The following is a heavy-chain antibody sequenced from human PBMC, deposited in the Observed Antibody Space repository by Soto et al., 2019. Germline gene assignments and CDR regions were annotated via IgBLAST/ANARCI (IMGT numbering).Heavy chain of an antibody. CDR1: GGSISSYY. CDR2: TYHSGTA. CDR3: ARAHYGDYGYGMDG. D-gene: IGHD4-17*01. V-gene: IGHV4-59*12. J-gene: IGHJ6*02. Sequence: SETLSLTCTVSGGSISSYYWSWIRQPPGKGLEWIGYTYHSGTAYYSPSLKSRVTISVDRSKNQFSLKLTSVTAADTAVYYCARAHYGDYGYGMDGWGQGTPVTVSS.